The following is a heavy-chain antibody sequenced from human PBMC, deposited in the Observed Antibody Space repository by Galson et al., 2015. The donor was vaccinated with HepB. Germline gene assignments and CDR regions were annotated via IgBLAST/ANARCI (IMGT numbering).Heavy chain of an antibody. Sequence: SLRLSCAASGFPFSSYSMNWVRQAPGKGLEWVSYISSSSSTIYYADSVKGRFTISRDNAKNSLYLQMNSLRAEDTAVYYCARDYYERYFDYWGQGTLVTVSS. J-gene: IGHJ4*02. CDR1: GFPFSSYS. V-gene: IGHV3-48*01. D-gene: IGHD3-3*01. CDR3: ARDYYERYFDY. CDR2: ISSSSSTI.